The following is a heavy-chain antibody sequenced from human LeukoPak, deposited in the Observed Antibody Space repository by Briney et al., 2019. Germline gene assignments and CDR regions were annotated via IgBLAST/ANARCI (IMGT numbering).Heavy chain of an antibody. Sequence: SETLSLTCTVSGGSISSYYWSWIRQPPGKGLEWIGYIYYSGSTNYNPSLKGRVTISVDTSKNQFSLKLSSVTAADTAVYYCARHGYNLYYFDYWGQGTLVTVSS. D-gene: IGHD1-14*01. J-gene: IGHJ4*02. V-gene: IGHV4-59*08. CDR3: ARHGYNLYYFDY. CDR1: GGSISSYY. CDR2: IYYSGST.